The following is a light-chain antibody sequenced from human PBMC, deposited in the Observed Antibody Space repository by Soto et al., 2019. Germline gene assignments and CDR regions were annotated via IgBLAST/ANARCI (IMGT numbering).Light chain of an antibody. Sequence: EIVLTQSQGTLYLSPGDRATLSCRASQDFGSNYLAWYQQKPGQAPRLLIYAAARRATGIADRFSGSRSGTDFTLTISRLEPEDFAVYYCQQYGSSPWKFGQGTKVDIK. CDR2: AAA. J-gene: IGKJ1*01. CDR1: QDFGSNY. CDR3: QQYGSSPWK. V-gene: IGKV3-20*01.